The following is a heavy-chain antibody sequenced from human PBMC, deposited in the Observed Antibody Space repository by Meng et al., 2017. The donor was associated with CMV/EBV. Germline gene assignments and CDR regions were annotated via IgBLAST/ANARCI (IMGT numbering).Heavy chain of an antibody. D-gene: IGHD6-19*01. V-gene: IGHV4-38-2*02. J-gene: IGHJ4*02. CDR3: ARGISEAGPFDY. CDR1: GYSISSGDY. CDR2: IYHSGSI. Sequence: SETLSLTCTVPGYSISSGDYWGWIRQPPGKGLEWIGGIYHSGSIYYNPSLKSRVTISVDTSKNQFSLKLSSVTAADTAVYYCARGISEAGPFDYWGQGTLVTVSS.